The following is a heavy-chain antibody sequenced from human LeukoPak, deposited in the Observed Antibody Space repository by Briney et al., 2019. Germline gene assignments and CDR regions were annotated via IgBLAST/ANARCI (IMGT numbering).Heavy chain of an antibody. J-gene: IGHJ5*02. V-gene: IGHV4-4*07. CDR3: ARDPSIAVAGYGRTNWFDP. CDR1: GGSISSYY. Sequence: SETLSLTCTVSGGSISSYYWSWIRQPAGKGLEWIGRIYTSGSTNYNPSLKSRVTMSVDTSKNQFSLKLSSVTAADTAVYYCARDPSIAVAGYGRTNWFDPWGQGTLVTVSS. D-gene: IGHD6-19*01. CDR2: IYTSGST.